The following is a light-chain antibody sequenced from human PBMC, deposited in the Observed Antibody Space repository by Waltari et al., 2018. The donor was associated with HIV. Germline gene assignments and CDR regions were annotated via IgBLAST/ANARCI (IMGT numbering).Light chain of an antibody. Sequence: EIVMTQSPGTLSVSPGERATLSCRASQSVGSNLAWYQQKPGQAPRLLMYGASSRAAGIPARFSGSGSGTDFTLTINGLQSEDFAVYFCQQYSDWPPLTFGGGTKVEIK. J-gene: IGKJ4*01. V-gene: IGKV3D-15*01. CDR2: GAS. CDR1: QSVGSN. CDR3: QQYSDWPPLT.